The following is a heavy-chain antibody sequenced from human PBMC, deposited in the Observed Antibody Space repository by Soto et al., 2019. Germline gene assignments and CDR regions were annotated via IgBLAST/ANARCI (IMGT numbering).Heavy chain of an antibody. CDR3: ARDGHYEPHYDILTGLDY. D-gene: IGHD3-9*01. CDR2: ISYDGSNK. V-gene: IGHV3-30-3*01. J-gene: IGHJ4*02. CDR1: GFTFSSYA. Sequence: GGSLRLSCAASGFTFSSYAMHWVRQAPGKGLEWVAVISYDGSNKYYADSVKGRFTISRDNSKNTLYLQMNSLRAEDTAVYYCARDGHYEPHYDILTGLDYWGQGTLVTVSS.